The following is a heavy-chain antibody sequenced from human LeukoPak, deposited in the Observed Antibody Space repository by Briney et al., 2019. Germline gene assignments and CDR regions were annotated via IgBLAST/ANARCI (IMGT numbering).Heavy chain of an antibody. CDR3: ARDRAYCGGDCYSGAFDI. Sequence: GGSLRLSCAASGFTFSDYYMSWIRQASGKGLEWVSYISSSGSTIYYADSVKGRFTISRDNAKNSLYLQMNSLRAEDTAVYYCARDRAYCGGDCYSGAFDIWGQGTMVTVSS. CDR1: GFTFSDYY. CDR2: ISSSGSTI. J-gene: IGHJ3*02. V-gene: IGHV3-11*01. D-gene: IGHD2-21*02.